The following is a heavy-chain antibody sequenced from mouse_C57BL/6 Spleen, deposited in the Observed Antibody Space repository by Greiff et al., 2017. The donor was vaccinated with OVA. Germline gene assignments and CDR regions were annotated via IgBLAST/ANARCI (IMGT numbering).Heavy chain of an antibody. V-gene: IGHV1-52*01. CDR3: ARSGGYSYAMDY. Sequence: VQLQQPGAELVRPGSSVKLSCKASGYTFTSYCVHWVRQRPVQGLEWIGNIDPSDSATHYYQQFKDKATLTVDKSSSTAYIQLSSMTSEDSAVYDWARSGGYSYAMDYWGQGTSVTVSA. CDR2: IDPSDSAT. D-gene: IGHD2-3*01. J-gene: IGHJ4*01. CDR1: GYTFTSYC.